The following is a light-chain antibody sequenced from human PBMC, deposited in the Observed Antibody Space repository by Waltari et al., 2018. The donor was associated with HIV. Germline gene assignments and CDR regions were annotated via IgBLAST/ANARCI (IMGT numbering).Light chain of an antibody. J-gene: IGLJ1*01. Sequence: QSVLTQPPSVSGAPGQRIIISCAGNSSNIGAGYDVHWYQQFPGTAPKVLITSNDNRRSGVPDRFSASKSGTSASLAITGLQADDEADYFCQSYDSSLSGYIFGSGTTVTVL. CDR2: SND. CDR3: QSYDSSLSGYI. V-gene: IGLV1-40*01. CDR1: SSNIGAGYD.